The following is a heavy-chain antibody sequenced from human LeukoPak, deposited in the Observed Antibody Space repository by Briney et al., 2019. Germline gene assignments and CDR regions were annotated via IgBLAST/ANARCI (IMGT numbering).Heavy chain of an antibody. CDR1: GGSLSGYY. V-gene: IGHV4-34*01. CDR2: INHSGST. CDR3: ASGPVGAEGY. Sequence: SETLSLTCAVYGGSLSGYYWSWIRQPPGKGLEWIGEINHSGSTNYNPSLKSRVTISVDTSKNQFSLKLSSVTAADTAVYYCASGPVGAEGYWGQGTLVTVSS. J-gene: IGHJ4*02. D-gene: IGHD1-26*01.